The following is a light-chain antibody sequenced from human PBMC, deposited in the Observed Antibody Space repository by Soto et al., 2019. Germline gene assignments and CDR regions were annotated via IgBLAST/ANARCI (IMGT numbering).Light chain of an antibody. CDR3: QQSYSTPPGT. CDR1: QSISSY. V-gene: IGKV1-39*01. CDR2: AAS. J-gene: IGKJ1*01. Sequence: DIQMTQSPSSLSASVGDRVTITCRASQSISSYLNWYQQKPGKAPKLLIYAASSLQSGVPSRFSGSGSGTDFNLTISSLQPEDFATYYCQQSYSTPPGTFGQGTKVDI.